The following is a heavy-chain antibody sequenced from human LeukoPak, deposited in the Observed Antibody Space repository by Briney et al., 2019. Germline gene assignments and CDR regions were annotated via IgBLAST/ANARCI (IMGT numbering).Heavy chain of an antibody. Sequence: HPRESLRLSCSTSGFTFSNYAMNWVRQAPGKGLEYVSTISSNGHSTYYADSVKGRFSISRDNSKNTLYLQLSSLRPDDTAVYYCVKGSEAYCESKSDYWGQGTLVTVSS. CDR2: ISSNGHST. CDR3: VKGSEAYCESKSDY. CDR1: GFTFSNYA. J-gene: IGHJ4*02. V-gene: IGHV3-64D*06. D-gene: IGHD3-22*01.